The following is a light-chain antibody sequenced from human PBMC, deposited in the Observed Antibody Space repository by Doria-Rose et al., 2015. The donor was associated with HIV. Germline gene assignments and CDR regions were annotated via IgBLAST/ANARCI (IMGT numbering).Light chain of an antibody. Sequence: EIVMTQSPGTLSLSPGERATLFCRASQSVSAHYLAWYQQRPGQSPRLLIYGASSRATDIPDRFSGSGSGTDFTLTISRLEPEDFAVYYCHQYASSRTFGQGTKVEIK. CDR3: HQYASSRT. J-gene: IGKJ1*01. CDR1: QSVSAHY. CDR2: GAS. V-gene: IGKV3-20*01.